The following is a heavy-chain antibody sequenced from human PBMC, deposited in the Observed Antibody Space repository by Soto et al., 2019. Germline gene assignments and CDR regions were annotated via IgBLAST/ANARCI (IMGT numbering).Heavy chain of an antibody. CDR1: AGSISRYY. CDR3: ARDLIVVVPAAMPVRGDYYYYGMDV. Sequence: SETLSLTCTVSAGSISRYYWSWIRQPPGEGLGWNGCIYCSESTKHYPSLESRVTISVDTSKNQFSLKLSSVTAADTAVYYCARDLIVVVPAAMPVRGDYYYYGMDVWGQGTTVTVSS. CDR2: IYCSEST. J-gene: IGHJ6*02. D-gene: IGHD2-2*01. V-gene: IGHV4-59*01.